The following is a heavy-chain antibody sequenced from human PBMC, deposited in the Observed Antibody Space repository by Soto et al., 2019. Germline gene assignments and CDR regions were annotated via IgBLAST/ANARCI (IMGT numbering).Heavy chain of an antibody. J-gene: IGHJ4*02. Sequence: LRLSCAASGFTFSNFAMSWVRQSPGKGLEWVSAISASGGTTYSADPVKGRFIISRDSAKKTMFLQMNNLRAEDTAVYYCAKDFPSPGYWGQGTLVSVSS. CDR1: GFTFSNFA. CDR3: AKDFPSPGY. CDR2: ISASGGTT. V-gene: IGHV3-23*01.